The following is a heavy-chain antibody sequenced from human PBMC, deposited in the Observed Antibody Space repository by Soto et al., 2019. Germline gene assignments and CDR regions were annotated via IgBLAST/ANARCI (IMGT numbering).Heavy chain of an antibody. V-gene: IGHV1-69*02. CDR2: IIPILGIA. CDR1: GGTFSSYT. Sequence: SVKVSCKASGGTFSSYTISWVRQAPGQGLEWMGRIIPILGIANYAQKFQGRVTITADKSTSTAYMELSSLRSEDTAVYYCARAGFDSSSSYWGQGTLVTVSS. CDR3: ARAGFDSSSSY. D-gene: IGHD6-6*01. J-gene: IGHJ4*02.